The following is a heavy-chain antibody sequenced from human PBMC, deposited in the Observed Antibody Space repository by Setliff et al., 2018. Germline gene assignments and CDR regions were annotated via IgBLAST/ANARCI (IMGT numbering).Heavy chain of an antibody. D-gene: IGHD5-12*01. CDR1: GFTVSTFS. V-gene: IGHV3-30*18. CDR2: ISDDGSNE. J-gene: IGHJ4*02. Sequence: GGSLRLSCAASGFTVSTFSMHWVRQAPVKGLEWVATISDDGSNEFYADSVKGRFTISRDNSKTTLFLQMNSLRPEDTGIYYCAKEVMGLHLSGLDYWGQGNLVTVSS. CDR3: AKEVMGLHLSGLDY.